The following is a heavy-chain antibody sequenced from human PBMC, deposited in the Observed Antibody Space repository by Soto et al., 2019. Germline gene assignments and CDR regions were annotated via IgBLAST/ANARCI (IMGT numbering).Heavy chain of an antibody. J-gene: IGHJ4*02. CDR1: GGSISSGGYS. Sequence: LSLTCAVSGGSISSGGYSWSWIRQPPGKGLEWIGYIYHSGSTYYNPSLKSRVTISVDRSKNQFSLKLSSVTAADTAVYYCATLYGGKDYWGQGTLVTVSS. CDR3: ATLYGGKDY. V-gene: IGHV4-30-2*01. D-gene: IGHD4-17*01. CDR2: IYHSGST.